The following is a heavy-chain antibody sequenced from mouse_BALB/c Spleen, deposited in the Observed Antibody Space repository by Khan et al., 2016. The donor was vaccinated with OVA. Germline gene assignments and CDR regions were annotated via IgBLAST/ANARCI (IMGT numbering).Heavy chain of an antibody. J-gene: IGHJ2*01. CDR2: ISYIGST. Sequence: EVQLQESGPGLVKPSQSLSLTCTVTAYSFTSGFGWNWIRNFPGNKLEWLGYISYIGSTNYNPSLKSRISITRDTSKNQFFLQLNSVTTEDTATYYCARTARIKYWGQGTTLTVSS. V-gene: IGHV3-2*02. CDR3: ARTARIKY. D-gene: IGHD1-2*01. CDR1: AYSFTSGFG.